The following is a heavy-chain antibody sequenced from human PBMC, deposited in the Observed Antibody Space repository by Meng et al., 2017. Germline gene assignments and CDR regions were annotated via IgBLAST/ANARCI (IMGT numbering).Heavy chain of an antibody. Sequence: ASVKVSCKASGYTFTGYYMHWVRQAPGQGLEWMGWINPNSGGTNYAQKFRGRVTMTRDTSISTAYMELSRLRSDDTAVYYCARDNSQLNTLDAIYYYYYGMDVWGQGTTVTVSS. V-gene: IGHV1-2*02. J-gene: IGHJ6*02. CDR2: INPNSGGT. CDR3: ARDNSQLNTLDAIYYYYYGMDV. CDR1: GYTFTGYY. D-gene: IGHD2-2*01.